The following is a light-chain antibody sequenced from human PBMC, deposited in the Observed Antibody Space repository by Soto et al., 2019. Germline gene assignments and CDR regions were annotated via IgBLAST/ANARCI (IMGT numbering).Light chain of an antibody. J-gene: IGLJ3*02. CDR2: STN. Sequence: QTVVTQEPSFSVSPGGTVTLTCGLTSGSVSTSNYPSWYQQTPGQTPRTLIYSTNFRSSGVPDRLSGSILGNKAALTITGAQADDESDYYCVLSLPRGVWEFGGGTKLTVL. CDR3: VLSLPRGVWE. V-gene: IGLV8-61*01. CDR1: SGSVSTSNY.